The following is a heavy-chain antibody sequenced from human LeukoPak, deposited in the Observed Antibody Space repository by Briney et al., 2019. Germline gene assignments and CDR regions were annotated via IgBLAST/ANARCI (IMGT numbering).Heavy chain of an antibody. Sequence: SETLSLTCTVSGGSVSSYYWSWIRQPPGKGLEWIGYIYYSGSTNYNPSLKSRVTISVDTSKNQFSLKLSSVTAADTAVYYCARLGDRDYYGSGSYYTPFDCWGQGTLVTVSS. CDR3: ARLGDRDYYGSGSYYTPFDC. J-gene: IGHJ4*02. CDR2: IYYSGST. D-gene: IGHD3-10*01. V-gene: IGHV4-59*08. CDR1: GGSVSSYY.